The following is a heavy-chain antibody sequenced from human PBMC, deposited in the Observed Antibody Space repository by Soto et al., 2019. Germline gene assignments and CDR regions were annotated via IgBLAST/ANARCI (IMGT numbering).Heavy chain of an antibody. V-gene: IGHV3-53*04. CDR3: ARAGYGDYEGYFDY. CDR1: GFTVSSNY. D-gene: IGHD4-17*01. J-gene: IGHJ4*02. CDR2: IYSGGST. Sequence: EVQLVESGGGLVQPGGSLRLSCAASGFTVSSNYMSWVRQAPGKGLEWVSVIYSGGSTYYADSVKGRFTISRHNSKNTLYLQMNSLRAGDTAVYYCARAGYGDYEGYFDYWGQGTLVTVSS.